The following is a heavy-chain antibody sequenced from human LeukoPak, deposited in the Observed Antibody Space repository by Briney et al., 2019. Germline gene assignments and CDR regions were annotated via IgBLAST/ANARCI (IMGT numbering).Heavy chain of an antibody. J-gene: IGHJ6*03. CDR3: AGFKDSLTYYYYYMDV. V-gene: IGHV4-4*07. CDR1: GGSISSYY. D-gene: IGHD3-22*01. CDR2: IYTSGST. Sequence: SETLSLTCTVSGGSISSYYWSWIRQPAGKGLEWIGRIYTSGSTNYNPSLKSRVTMSVDTSKNQFSLKLSSVTAADTAVYYCAGFKDSLTYYYYYMDVWGKGTTVTVSS.